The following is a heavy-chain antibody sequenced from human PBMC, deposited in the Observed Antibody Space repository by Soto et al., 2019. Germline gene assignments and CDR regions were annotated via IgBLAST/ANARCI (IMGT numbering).Heavy chain of an antibody. CDR1: GFSLTTDAVG. J-gene: IGHJ4*02. V-gene: IGHV2-5*02. CDR2: IYWDDDK. Sequence: QITLKESGPTLVKPTQTLTLTCTFSGFSLTTDAVGVGWIRQPPGKALEWLALIYWDDDKRYSPALKSRLTIPKDASRNQVVLTWTNMDPADTATYYCAHVYWVAAGIRYYFDYWGQGTLVTVSS. CDR3: AHVYWVAAGIRYYFDY. D-gene: IGHD1-1*01.